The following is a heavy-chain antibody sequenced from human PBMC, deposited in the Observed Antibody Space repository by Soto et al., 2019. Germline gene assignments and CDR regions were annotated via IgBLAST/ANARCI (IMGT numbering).Heavy chain of an antibody. J-gene: IGHJ3*02. CDR3: AREPRYCRGGSCSITGDAFAI. Sequence: EVQLVESGGGLVQPGGSLRLSCTASGFIVSDTYMNWVRQAPGKGLEWVSVISNRGDTHYADSGRGRFSLSRAIAENTVHLQMNNLRVEDTAVYYCAREPRYCRGGSCSITGDAFAIWGQGTMVTVSS. CDR2: ISNRGDT. CDR1: GFIVSDTY. D-gene: IGHD2-15*01. V-gene: IGHV3-66*01.